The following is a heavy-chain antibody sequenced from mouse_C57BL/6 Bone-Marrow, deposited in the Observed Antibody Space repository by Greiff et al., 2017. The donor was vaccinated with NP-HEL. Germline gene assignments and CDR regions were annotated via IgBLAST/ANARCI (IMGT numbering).Heavy chain of an antibody. V-gene: IGHV1-64*01. D-gene: IGHD2-3*01. CDR2: IHPNSGST. Sequence: QVHVKQSGAELVKPGASVKLSCKASGYTFTSYWMHWVKQRPGQGLEWIGMIHPNSGSTNYNEKFKSKATLTVDKSSSTAYMQLSSLTSEDSAVYYCARGRGYYWFAYWGQGTLVTVSA. CDR1: GYTFTSYW. J-gene: IGHJ3*01. CDR3: ARGRGYYWFAY.